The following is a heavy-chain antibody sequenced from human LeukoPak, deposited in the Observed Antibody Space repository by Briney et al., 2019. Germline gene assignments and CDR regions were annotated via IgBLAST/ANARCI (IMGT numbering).Heavy chain of an antibody. CDR2: IYYSGST. CDR1: GGSISSSGYY. Sequence: SETLSLTCTVSGGSISSSGYYWGWIRQPPGKGLEWIASIYYSGSTYYNPSLKSRVTISVDTSKNQFSLKLSSVTAADTAVYYCAIEDTVGATSALDYWGQGTLVTVSS. D-gene: IGHD1-26*01. CDR3: AIEDTVGATSALDY. J-gene: IGHJ4*02. V-gene: IGHV4-39*07.